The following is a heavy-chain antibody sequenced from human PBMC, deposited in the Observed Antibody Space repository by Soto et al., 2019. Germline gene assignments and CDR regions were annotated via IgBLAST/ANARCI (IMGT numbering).Heavy chain of an antibody. D-gene: IGHD1-26*01. CDR2: ISSSGTTK. CDR1: GFIFSDYY. CDR3: ARIRPYLLTD. V-gene: IGHV3-11*01. Sequence: GGSLRLSCAASGFIFSDYYMSWIRQAPGKGLEWISYISSSGTTKYYTDSVKGRFTISRDNTKNSLYLQMNSLRAEDAAVYYYARIRPYLLTDWGQGTMVTVSS. J-gene: IGHJ3*01.